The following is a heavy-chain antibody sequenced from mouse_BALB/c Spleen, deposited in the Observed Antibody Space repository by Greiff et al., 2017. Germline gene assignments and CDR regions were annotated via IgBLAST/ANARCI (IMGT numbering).Heavy chain of an antibody. J-gene: IGHJ2*01. CDR1: GFTFSSFG. D-gene: IGHD4-1*01. V-gene: IGHV5-17*02. CDR3: ARSGTGGYFDY. Sequence: DVKLVESGGGLVQPGGSRKLSCAASGFTFSSFGMHWVRQAPEKGLEWVAYISSGSSTIYYADTVKGRFTISRDNPKNTLFLQMTSLRSEDTAMYYCARSGTGGYFDYWGQGTTLTVSS. CDR2: ISSGSSTI.